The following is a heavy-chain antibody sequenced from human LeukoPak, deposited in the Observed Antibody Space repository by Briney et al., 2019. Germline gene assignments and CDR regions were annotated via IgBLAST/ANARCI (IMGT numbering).Heavy chain of an antibody. Sequence: PGGSLRLSCAASGFTFSSYSMIWVRQAPGGGVEWVSSISSSSSYIYYADSVKGRFTISRDNAKNSLYLQMNSLRAEDTAVYYCAREGYMGDAFDIWGQGTMVTVSS. V-gene: IGHV3-21*01. CDR2: ISSSSSYI. CDR1: GFTFSSYS. CDR3: AREGYMGDAFDI. J-gene: IGHJ3*02. D-gene: IGHD1-1*01.